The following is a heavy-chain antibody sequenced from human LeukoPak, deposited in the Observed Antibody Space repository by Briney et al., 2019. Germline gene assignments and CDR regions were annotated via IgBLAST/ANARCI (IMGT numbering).Heavy chain of an antibody. CDR2: IYYSGST. Sequence: PSETLSLTCTVSGGSISSYYWSWIRQPPGKGLEWIGYIYYSGSTNYNPSLKSRVTISVDTSKDQFSLKLSSVTAADTAVYYCAGHHPRNTVDFWGQGTLVTVSS. CDR1: GGSISSYY. V-gene: IGHV4-59*08. J-gene: IGHJ4*02. D-gene: IGHD2/OR15-2a*01. CDR3: AGHHPRNTVDF.